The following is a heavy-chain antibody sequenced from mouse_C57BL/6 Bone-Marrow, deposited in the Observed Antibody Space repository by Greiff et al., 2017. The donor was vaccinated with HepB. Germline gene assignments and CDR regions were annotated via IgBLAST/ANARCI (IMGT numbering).Heavy chain of an antibody. Sequence: EVKLVESGGGLVKPGGSLKLSCAASGFTFSSYAMSWVRQTPEKRLEWVATISDGGSYTYYPDNVKGRFTISRDNAKNNLYLQMSHLKSEDTAMYYCAREGDYSGSSPAWFAYWGQGTLVTVSA. V-gene: IGHV5-4*01. CDR1: GFTFSSYA. CDR2: ISDGGSYT. CDR3: AREGDYSGSSPAWFAY. J-gene: IGHJ3*01. D-gene: IGHD1-1*01.